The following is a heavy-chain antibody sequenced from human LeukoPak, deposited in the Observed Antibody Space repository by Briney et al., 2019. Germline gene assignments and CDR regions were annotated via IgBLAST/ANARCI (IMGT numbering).Heavy chain of an antibody. V-gene: IGHV4-34*01. CDR1: GGSFSGYY. D-gene: IGHD3-22*01. CDR2: INHSGST. Sequence: SETLSLTCAVYGGSFSGYYWSWIRQPPGKGLEWIGEINHSGSTNYNPSLKSRVTISVDTSKNQFSLKLSSVTAADTAVYYCARASAMIADYWGQGTLVTVSS. J-gene: IGHJ4*02. CDR3: ARASAMIADY.